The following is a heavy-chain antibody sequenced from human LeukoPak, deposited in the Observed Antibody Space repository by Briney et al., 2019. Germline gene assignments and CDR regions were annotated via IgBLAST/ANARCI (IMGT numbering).Heavy chain of an antibody. J-gene: IGHJ4*02. CDR3: ATLPRGPTGYVGYGGEDY. CDR2: ITGSGGST. CDR1: GFTFGIYA. V-gene: IGHV3-23*01. Sequence: GGSLRLSCAASGFTFGIYAMTWVRQAPGKGLQWVSAITGSGGSTYYADSVKGRFTISRDNSKNTLHLRMNGLRAEDTAVYYCATLPRGPTGYVGYGGEDYWGQGTLVTVSS. D-gene: IGHD5-12*01.